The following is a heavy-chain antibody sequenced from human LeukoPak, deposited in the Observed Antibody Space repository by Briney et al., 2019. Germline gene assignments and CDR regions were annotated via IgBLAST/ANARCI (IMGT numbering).Heavy chain of an antibody. J-gene: IGHJ4*02. CDR2: ISGSGSTI. D-gene: IGHD2-15*01. V-gene: IGHV3-48*03. CDR1: GFTFSSYE. CDR3: ARGARVVGY. Sequence: GGSLGLSCAASGFTFSSYEMNWVRQAPGKGLEWVSYISGSGSTIYYADSVKGRFTISRDNAKNSLYLQMNSLRAEDTAVYYCARGARVVGYWGQGTLVTVSS.